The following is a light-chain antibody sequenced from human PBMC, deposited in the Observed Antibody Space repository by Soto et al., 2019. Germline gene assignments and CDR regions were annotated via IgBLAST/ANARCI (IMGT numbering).Light chain of an antibody. CDR1: QSISNW. Sequence: DIQMTQSPSTVSASVGDRVTITCRASQSISNWLAWYQQKPGKAPKLLIYDASSLESGVPSRFSGGGFGTEFTLTISSLQPDDFATYYCQQSYSTPRTFGQGTKVDIK. CDR3: QQSYSTPRT. CDR2: DAS. V-gene: IGKV1-5*01. J-gene: IGKJ1*01.